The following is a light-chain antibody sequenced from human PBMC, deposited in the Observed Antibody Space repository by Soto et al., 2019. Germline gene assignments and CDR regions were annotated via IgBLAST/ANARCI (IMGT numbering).Light chain of an antibody. CDR3: HKYNSATFT. Sequence: DIQMTQSPSSLSASVGDRVTITCRASQGVSNYLAWYQQKPGKVPKLLIYAASTLQSGVPSRFSGSGSGTDFTITISSLQLQDIEPCYRHKYNSATFTFGPGTKVDIK. CDR2: AAS. V-gene: IGKV1-27*01. J-gene: IGKJ3*01. CDR1: QGVSNY.